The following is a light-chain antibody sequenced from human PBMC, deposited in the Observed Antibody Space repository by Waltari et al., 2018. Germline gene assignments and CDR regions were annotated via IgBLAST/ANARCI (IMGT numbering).Light chain of an antibody. CDR2: NNR. Sequence: QSVLTQPPSASGTPGRRVTISCSGSSANIGSNPVNWYQPLPGTAPKLLINNNRRRPSGGPARFAGSKSGTSASLAISGLLSDEEAEYYCAAWDDSLSGYVFGTGTNVSVL. V-gene: IGLV1-44*01. CDR1: SANIGSNP. CDR3: AAWDDSLSGYV. J-gene: IGLJ1*01.